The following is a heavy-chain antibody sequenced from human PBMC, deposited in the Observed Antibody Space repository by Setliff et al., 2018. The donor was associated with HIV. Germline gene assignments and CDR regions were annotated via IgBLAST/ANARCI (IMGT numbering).Heavy chain of an antibody. CDR2: INPSGGTT. D-gene: IGHD6-19*01. Sequence: ASVEVSCKASGYTFTSYYMHWVRQAPGQGLEWMGIINPSGGTTSYAQKFQGRVTMTRDTSTSTAYMELSSLRSEDTAVYYCARDQDNSGWSYYYYYYAMDVWGQGTTVTV. CDR3: ARDQDNSGWSYYYYYYAMDV. V-gene: IGHV1-46*01. CDR1: GYTFTSYY. J-gene: IGHJ6*02.